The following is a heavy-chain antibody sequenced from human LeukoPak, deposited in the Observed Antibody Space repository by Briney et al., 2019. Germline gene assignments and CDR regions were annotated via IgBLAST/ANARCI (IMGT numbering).Heavy chain of an antibody. CDR3: ARGAPSGYFDY. V-gene: IGHV1-69*13. Sequence: SVKVTCKASGGTFNNYAINWVRQAPGQGLEWMGGIIPIFGSSNYAQKFQGRVTITADESTSTAYMELSSLRSEDTAVYYCARGAPSGYFDYWGQGTLVTVSS. J-gene: IGHJ4*02. CDR1: GGTFNNYA. D-gene: IGHD1-26*01. CDR2: IIPIFGSS.